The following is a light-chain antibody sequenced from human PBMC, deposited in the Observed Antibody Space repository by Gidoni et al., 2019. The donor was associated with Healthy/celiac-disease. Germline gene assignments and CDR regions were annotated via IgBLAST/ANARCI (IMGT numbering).Light chain of an antibody. V-gene: IGKV1-39*01. J-gene: IGKJ1*01. CDR3: QQSYSTPGWT. CDR2: AAA. Sequence: DIQMTQSPSSLSASVGDRVTITCRASQSISSYLNWYQQKPGKAPKLLIYAAASLQRGVPSRISSGGSGTDVTLTISSLQPEDVATYYCQQSYSTPGWTFGQGTKVEIK. CDR1: QSISSY.